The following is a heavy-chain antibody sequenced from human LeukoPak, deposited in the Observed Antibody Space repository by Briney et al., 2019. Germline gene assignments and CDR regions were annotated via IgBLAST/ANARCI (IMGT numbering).Heavy chain of an antibody. J-gene: IGHJ6*03. D-gene: IGHD6-6*01. CDR1: GFTFSSYS. V-gene: IGHV3-21*01. CDR3: ASIAARAYYYYMDV. Sequence: GGSLRLSCAASGFTFSSYSMNWVRQAPGKGLEWVSFISSSSSYIYYADSVKGRFTISRDNAKNSLYLQMNSLRAEDTAVYYCASIAARAYYYYMDVWGKGTTVTVSS. CDR2: ISSSSSYI.